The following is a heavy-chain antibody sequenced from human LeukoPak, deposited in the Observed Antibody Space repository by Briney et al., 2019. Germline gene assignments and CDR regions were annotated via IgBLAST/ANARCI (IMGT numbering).Heavy chain of an antibody. CDR3: AKGRTYYYFDY. V-gene: IGHV3-7*03. CDR2: INQDGSEK. CDR1: GFTFSSYW. D-gene: IGHD3-16*01. Sequence: GGSLRLSCAASGFTFSSYWMNWVRQAPGKGLEWVASINQDGSEKYYLDSVKGRFTISRDNAKNSLYLQMNSLRAEDTALYYCAKGRTYYYFDYWGQGTLVTVSS. J-gene: IGHJ4*02.